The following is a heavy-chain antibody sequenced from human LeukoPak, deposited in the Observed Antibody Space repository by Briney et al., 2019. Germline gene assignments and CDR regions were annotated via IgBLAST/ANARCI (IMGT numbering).Heavy chain of an antibody. CDR3: ARGVGNILTGYSLDY. V-gene: IGHV4-34*01. Sequence: SETLSLTCAVSGGSFSGYYWSWIRQPPGKGLEWIGEINHSGSTNYNPSLKSRVTISVDTSKNQFSLKLSSVTAADTAVYYCARGVGNILTGYSLDYRGQGTLVTVSS. D-gene: IGHD3-9*01. J-gene: IGHJ4*02. CDR1: GGSFSGYY. CDR2: INHSGST.